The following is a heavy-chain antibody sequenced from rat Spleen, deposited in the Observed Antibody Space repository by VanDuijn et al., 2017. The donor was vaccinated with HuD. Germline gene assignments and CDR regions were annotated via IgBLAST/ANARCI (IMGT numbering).Heavy chain of an antibody. D-gene: IGHD2-1*01. V-gene: IGHV5-25*01. Sequence: EVQLVESGGGLVQPGSSLKLSCAASGFTFGSFAMAWIRQAPGKGLEWVASITNTGGGSTYYRDSVKGRFTISRDNAKSTLYLQMDSLRSEDTATYYCARRYDFDFWGQGVMVTVSS. J-gene: IGHJ2*01. CDR1: GFTFGSFA. CDR2: ITNTGGGST. CDR3: ARRYDFDF.